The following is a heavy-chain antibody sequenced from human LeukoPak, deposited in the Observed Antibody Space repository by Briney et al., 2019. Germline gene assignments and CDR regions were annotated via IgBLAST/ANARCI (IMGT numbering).Heavy chain of an antibody. CDR1: GGSISSSSYY. V-gene: IGHV4-39*07. CDR2: IYYSGST. D-gene: IGHD3-16*01. J-gene: IGHJ3*02. CDR3: AREVHDYVWGSQHDALDI. Sequence: SETLSLTCTVSGGSISSSSYYWGWIRQPPGKGLEWIGSIYYSGSTYYNPSLKSRVSISAVTSKNQFSLQLSSVTAADTAVYYCAREVHDYVWGSQHDALDIWGQGTMVTVSS.